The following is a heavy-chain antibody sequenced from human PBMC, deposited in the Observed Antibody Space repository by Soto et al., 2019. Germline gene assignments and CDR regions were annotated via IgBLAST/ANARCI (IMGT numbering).Heavy chain of an antibody. CDR2: IIPIFGTA. V-gene: IGHV1-69*01. CDR3: ARDRKGITMVRGVIINDAFDI. J-gene: IGHJ3*02. Sequence: QVQLVQSGAEVKKPGSSVKVSCKASGGTFSSYAISWVRQAPGQGLEWMGGIIPIFGTANYAQKFQGRVTITADESTSKAYMELSSLRSEDTAVYYCARDRKGITMVRGVIINDAFDIWGQGTMVTVSS. D-gene: IGHD3-10*01. CDR1: GGTFSSYA.